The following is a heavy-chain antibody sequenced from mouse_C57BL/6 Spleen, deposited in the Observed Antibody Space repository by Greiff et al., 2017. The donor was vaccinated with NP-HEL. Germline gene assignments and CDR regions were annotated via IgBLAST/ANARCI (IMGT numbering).Heavy chain of an antibody. V-gene: IGHV5-9-1*02. J-gene: IGHJ1*03. D-gene: IGHD1-1*01. CDR1: GFTFSSYA. Sequence: EVQGVESGEGLVKPGGSLKLSCAASGFTFSSYAMSWVRQTPEKRLEWVAYISSGGDYIYYADTVKGRFTISRDNARNTLYLQMSSLKSEDTAMYYCTRDQGDYYGSSYGGYFDVWGTGTTVTVSS. CDR3: TRDQGDYYGSSYGGYFDV. CDR2: ISSGGDYI.